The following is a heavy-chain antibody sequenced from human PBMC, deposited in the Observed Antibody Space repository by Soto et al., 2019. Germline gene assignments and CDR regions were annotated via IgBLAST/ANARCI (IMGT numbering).Heavy chain of an antibody. V-gene: IGHV4-31*03. CDR2: IYYSGST. J-gene: IGHJ4*02. CDR3: ASIVSSAHGEFSD. Sequence: QVQLQESGPGLVKPSQTLSLTCTVSGGSISSGGYYWSWIRQHPGKGLDWIGYIYYSGSTYYNPSLQSRVTISVDTSKNQFSLKLSSVTAADTAVYYCASIVSSAHGEFSDWGQGTLVTVSS. CDR1: GGSISSGGYY. D-gene: IGHD3-10*01.